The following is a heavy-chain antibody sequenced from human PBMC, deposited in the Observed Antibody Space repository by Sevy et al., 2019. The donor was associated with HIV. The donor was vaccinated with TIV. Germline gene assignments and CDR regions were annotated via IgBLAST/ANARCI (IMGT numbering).Heavy chain of an antibody. CDR1: GYNFATYW. V-gene: IGHV5-51*01. D-gene: IGHD6-6*01. CDR2: IYPGDCNT. CDR3: ARLARYSSSSSIFDY. J-gene: IGHJ4*02. Sequence: GESLKISCKGFGYNFATYWIGWVRQMPGKGLEWMGIIYPGDCNTRYSPSFQGQVTISADKSISTAYLQWSSLKASDTAKYYCARLARYSSSSSIFDYWDQGTLVTVSS.